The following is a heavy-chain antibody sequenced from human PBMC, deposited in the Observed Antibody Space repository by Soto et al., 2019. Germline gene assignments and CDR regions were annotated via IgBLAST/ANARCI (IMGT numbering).Heavy chain of an antibody. J-gene: IGHJ4*02. CDR2: INPTSEYT. V-gene: IGHV1-8*01. D-gene: IGHD6-19*01. CDR3: ARQVHPGYCSD. CDR1: GYTFTSYD. Sequence: ASVKVSCKASGYTFTSYDINWVRQAPGQGLEWVGWINPTSEYTAHAQKFQGRVTLTREISTATAYMELSSLTSEDTAVYFCARQVHPGYCSDWGPRTQVTVCS.